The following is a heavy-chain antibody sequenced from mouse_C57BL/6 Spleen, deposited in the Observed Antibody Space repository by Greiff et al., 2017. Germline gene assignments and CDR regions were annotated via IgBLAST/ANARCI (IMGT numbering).Heavy chain of an antibody. CDR1: GYTFTDYE. Sequence: SGAELVRPGASVTLSCKASGYTFTDYEMHWVKQTPVHGLEWIGAIDPETGGTAYNQKFKGKAILTADKSSSTAYMELRSLTSEDSAVYYCTRSEDYYGSSYDYWGQGTTLTVSS. J-gene: IGHJ2*01. CDR3: TRSEDYYGSSYDY. V-gene: IGHV1-15*01. CDR2: IDPETGGT. D-gene: IGHD1-1*01.